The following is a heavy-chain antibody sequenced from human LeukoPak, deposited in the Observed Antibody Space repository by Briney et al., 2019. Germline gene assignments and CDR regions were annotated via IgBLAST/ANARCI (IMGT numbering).Heavy chain of an antibody. CDR1: GGFISSGDYY. Sequence: PSQTLSLTCTVSGGFISSGDYYWSWIRQPAGKGLEWIGRIYTSGSTNYNPSLKSRVTMSVDTSKNQFTLKLRSVTAADTAVYYCARGYNWGSPTRNFYYLDVWGKGTTVTVSS. D-gene: IGHD7-27*01. CDR2: IYTSGST. V-gene: IGHV4-61*02. CDR3: ARGYNWGSPTRNFYYLDV. J-gene: IGHJ6*03.